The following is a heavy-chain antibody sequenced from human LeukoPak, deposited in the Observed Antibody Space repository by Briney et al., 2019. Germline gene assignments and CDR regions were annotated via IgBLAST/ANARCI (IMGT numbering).Heavy chain of an antibody. D-gene: IGHD6-13*01. CDR1: GGTFSSYA. CDR3: ARYRSSSWYGYFDY. Sequence: SVKVSCKASGGTFSSYAISWVRQAPGQGLEWMGGIIPIFGTTNYAQKFQGRVTITADESTSTAYMELSSLRSEDTAVYYCARYRSSSWYGYFDYWGQGTLVTVSS. V-gene: IGHV1-69*13. CDR2: IIPIFGTT. J-gene: IGHJ4*02.